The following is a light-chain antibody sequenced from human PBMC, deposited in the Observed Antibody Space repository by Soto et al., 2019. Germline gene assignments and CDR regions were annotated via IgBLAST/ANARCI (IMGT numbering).Light chain of an antibody. CDR2: EVS. CDR1: NNDVGPHNL. J-gene: IGLJ2*01. V-gene: IGLV2-14*01. Sequence: QSVLTQPASVSGSPGQSITISCTGTNNDVGPHNLVSWYQHHPGKAPRLIISEVSNRPSGVSNRFSASKSGNTASLTISGLQAEDEADYYCSSYTMSTTIIFGRGTQLTVL. CDR3: SSYTMSTTII.